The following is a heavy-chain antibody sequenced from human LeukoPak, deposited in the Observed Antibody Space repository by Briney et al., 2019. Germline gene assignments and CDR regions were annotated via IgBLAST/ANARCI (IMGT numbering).Heavy chain of an antibody. J-gene: IGHJ4*02. D-gene: IGHD6-19*01. V-gene: IGHV4-39*02. CDR1: GGSISSSSYY. CDR2: IYYSGST. Sequence: SETLSLTCTVSGGSISSSSYYWGWIRQPPGKGLEWIGSIYYSGSTYYNPSLKSRVTISVDTSKNQFSLKLSSVTAADTAVYYCARDRAVAGTRLAFDYWGQGTLVTVSS. CDR3: ARDRAVAGTRLAFDY.